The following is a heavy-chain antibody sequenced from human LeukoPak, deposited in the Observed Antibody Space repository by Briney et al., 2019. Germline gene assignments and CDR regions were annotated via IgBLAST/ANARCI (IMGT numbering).Heavy chain of an antibody. J-gene: IGHJ4*02. CDR1: GYSFTSYW. Sequence: GESLKISCKGSGYSFTSYWIGWVRQMPGKGLEWMGVIYPGDSDTRYSPSFQGQVTISADKSISTAYLQWSSLKASDTAMYFCARRRISGSYYSPPDYWGQGTLVTVSS. D-gene: IGHD3-10*01. CDR3: ARRRISGSYYSPPDY. V-gene: IGHV5-51*01. CDR2: IYPGDSDT.